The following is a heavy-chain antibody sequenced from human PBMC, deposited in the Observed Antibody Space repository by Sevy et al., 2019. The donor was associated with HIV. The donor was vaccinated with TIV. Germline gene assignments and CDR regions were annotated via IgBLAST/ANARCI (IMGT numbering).Heavy chain of an antibody. CDR3: ARDLGYSYGFDY. Sequence: GGSLRLSCAASGFTFSSYSMNWVRQTPGKGLEWVSSISSSSSYIYYADSVKGRFTISRDNAKNSLYLQMNSLRAEDTAVYYCARDLGYSYGFDYWGQGTLVTVSS. CDR2: ISSSSSYI. D-gene: IGHD5-18*01. CDR1: GFTFSSYS. V-gene: IGHV3-21*01. J-gene: IGHJ4*02.